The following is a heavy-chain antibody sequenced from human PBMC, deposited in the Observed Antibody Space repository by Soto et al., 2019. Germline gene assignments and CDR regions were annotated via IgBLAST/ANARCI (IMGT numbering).Heavy chain of an antibody. V-gene: IGHV3-15*07. D-gene: IGHD6-6*01. CDR2: IKSKTDGGTT. J-gene: IGHJ4*02. CDR1: GFTFSNAW. CDR3: TTDRSSSVDYHDY. Sequence: VQLVESGGGLVKPGGSLRLSCAASGFTFSNAWMNWVRQAPGKGLEWVGRIKSKTDGGTTDYAAPVKGRFTISRDDSKNTLYLQMNSLKTEDTAVYYCTTDRSSSVDYHDYWGQGTLVTVSS.